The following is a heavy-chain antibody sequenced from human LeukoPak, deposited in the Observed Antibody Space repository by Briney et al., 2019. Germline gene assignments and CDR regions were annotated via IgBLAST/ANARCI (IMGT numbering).Heavy chain of an antibody. V-gene: IGHV3-30-3*01. CDR2: ISYDGSNK. Sequence: PGRSLRLSCAASGFTFSSYAMHWVRQAPGKGLEWVAVISYDGSNKYYADSVKGRFTISRDNSKNTLYLQMNSLRAEDTAVYYCARDGAQYSGSYLGYWGQGTLVTVSS. CDR3: ARDGAQYSGSYLGY. D-gene: IGHD1-26*01. CDR1: GFTFSSYA. J-gene: IGHJ4*02.